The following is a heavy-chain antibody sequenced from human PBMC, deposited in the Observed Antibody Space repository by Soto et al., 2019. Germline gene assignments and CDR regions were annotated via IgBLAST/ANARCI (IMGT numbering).Heavy chain of an antibody. J-gene: IGHJ4*02. Sequence: SETLSLTCTASGGSISSGGYYWSWIRQHPGKGLEWIGYIYYSGSTYYNPSLKSRVTISVDTSKNQFSLKLSSVTAADTAVYYCARDAGEGIAVAGGKFDYWGQGTLVTVSS. D-gene: IGHD6-19*01. CDR3: ARDAGEGIAVAGGKFDY. V-gene: IGHV4-31*03. CDR2: IYYSGST. CDR1: GGSISSGGYY.